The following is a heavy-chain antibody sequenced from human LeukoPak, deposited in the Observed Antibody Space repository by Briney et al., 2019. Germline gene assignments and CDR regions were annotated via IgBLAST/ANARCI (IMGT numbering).Heavy chain of an antibody. CDR2: INWNGNTI. CDR3: ARGLMGGYPHFDY. CDR1: GFTFYDYD. Sequence: GGSLRLSCAASGFTFYDYDISWVRQAPGKGLEWVSHINWNGNTIAYADFVKGRFTIARDNAKNSVFLQMNSLRAEDTALYYCARGLMGGYPHFDYWGQGTLVTVSS. V-gene: IGHV3-20*04. D-gene: IGHD3-22*01. J-gene: IGHJ4*02.